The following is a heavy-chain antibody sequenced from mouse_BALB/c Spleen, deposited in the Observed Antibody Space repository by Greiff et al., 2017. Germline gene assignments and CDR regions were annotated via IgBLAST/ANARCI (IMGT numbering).Heavy chain of an antibody. D-gene: IGHD1-1*01. CDR3: ARGGSTVVARPFAY. CDR1: GYSFTGYN. V-gene: IGHV1-39*01. CDR2: IDPYYGGT. Sequence: VQLKESGPELEKPGASVKISCKASGYSFTGYNMNWVKQSNGKSLEWIGNIDPYYGGTSYNQKFKGKATLSVDKSSSTAYMQLKSLTSEDSAVYYCARGGSTVVARPFAYWGQGTLVTVSA. J-gene: IGHJ3*01.